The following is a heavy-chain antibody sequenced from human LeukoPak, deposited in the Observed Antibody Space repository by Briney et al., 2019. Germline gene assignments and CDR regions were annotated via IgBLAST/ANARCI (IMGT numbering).Heavy chain of an antibody. J-gene: IGHJ4*02. CDR2: IHYSGST. V-gene: IGHV4-30-4*08. CDR3: ARGGGDYNTNFDS. CDR1: GGSVSSGSYY. Sequence: SETLSLTCTVSGGSVSSGSYYWSWIRQPPGKGLEWIGYIHYSGSTYYNPSLKSRVTISVDTSKNQFSLKLSSVTAADTAVYYCARGGGDYNTNFDSWGQGTLVTVSS. D-gene: IGHD4-17*01.